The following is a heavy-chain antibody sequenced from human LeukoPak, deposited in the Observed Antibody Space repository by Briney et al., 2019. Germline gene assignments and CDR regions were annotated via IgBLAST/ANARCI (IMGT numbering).Heavy chain of an antibody. Sequence: PGGSLRLSCAASGFIFRDHSMHWVRQAPGKGPEWVSYISSSSDTIYYTDSVKGRFTISRDNAKNSLSLQMDYLRVEDTAVYYCAGSTAGTCGSGRPFEYWGQGTLVTVSS. CDR3: AGSTAGTCGSGRPFEY. D-gene: IGHD3-10*01. CDR1: GFIFRDHS. V-gene: IGHV3-48*01. CDR2: ISSSSDTI. J-gene: IGHJ4*02.